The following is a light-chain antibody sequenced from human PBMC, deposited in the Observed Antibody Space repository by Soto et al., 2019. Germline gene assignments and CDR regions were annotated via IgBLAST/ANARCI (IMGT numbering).Light chain of an antibody. CDR2: AAS. CDR3: QQGDSFPFT. J-gene: IGKJ4*01. Sequence: DIQMTQSPSSVSASVGDRVTITCRASQDISTWVAWYQQKPGKAPKLLISAASTLQSGVPRRFSGSGSGTEVALSISSVQSEDFATYFCQQGDSFPFTFGGGTKVQIK. CDR1: QDISTW. V-gene: IGKV1-12*01.